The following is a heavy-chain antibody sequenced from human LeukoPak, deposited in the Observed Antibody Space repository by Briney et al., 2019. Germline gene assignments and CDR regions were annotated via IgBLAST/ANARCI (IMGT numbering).Heavy chain of an antibody. CDR1: GGSISSSDYY. J-gene: IGHJ4*02. CDR2: IYYSGST. Sequence: PSETLSLTCTVSGGSISSSDYYWGWVRQPPGKGLDWIGNIYYSGSTYSSPSLKSRVTISSDTSKNQFSLKLTSVTAADTAVYYCASNYYGSGSLDYWGQGNLVTVLS. V-gene: IGHV4-39*01. CDR3: ASNYYGSGSLDY. D-gene: IGHD3-10*01.